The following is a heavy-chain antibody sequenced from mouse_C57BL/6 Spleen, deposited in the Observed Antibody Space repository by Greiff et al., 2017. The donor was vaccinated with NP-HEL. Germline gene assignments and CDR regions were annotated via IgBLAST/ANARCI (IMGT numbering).Heavy chain of an antibody. V-gene: IGHV1-53*01. CDR1: GYTFTSYW. CDR2: INPSNGGT. D-gene: IGHD1-1*01. J-gene: IGHJ3*01. CDR3: ARCTVVGRRFAY. Sequence: VQLQQPGTELVKPGASVKLSCKASGYTFTSYWMHWVKQRPGQGLEWIGNINPSNGGTNYNEKFKSKATLTVDKSTSTAYMQRSSLSSEDAAVYYCARCTVVGRRFAYWGQGTLVTVSA.